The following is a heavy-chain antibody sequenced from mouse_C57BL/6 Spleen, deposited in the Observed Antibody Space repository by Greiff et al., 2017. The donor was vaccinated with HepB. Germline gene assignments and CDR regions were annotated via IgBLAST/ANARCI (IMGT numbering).Heavy chain of an antibody. V-gene: IGHV1-54*01. D-gene: IGHD4-1*01. J-gene: IGHJ2*01. CDR3: ARGWDWFDY. CDR1: GYAFTNYL. CDR2: INPGSGVT. Sequence: VKLMESGAELVRPGTSVKVSCKASGYAFTNYLIEWVKQRPGQGLEWIGVINPGSGVTNYNEKFKGNATLTADKSSSTAYMQLSSLTSEDSAVYFCARGWDWFDYWGQGTTLTVSS.